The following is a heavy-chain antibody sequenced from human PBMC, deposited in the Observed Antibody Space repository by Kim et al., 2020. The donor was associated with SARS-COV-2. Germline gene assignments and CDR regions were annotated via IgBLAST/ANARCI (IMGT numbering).Heavy chain of an antibody. CDR2: ITGRDGST. CDR3: ARESSRRADY. CDR1: GFSFSTYD. Sequence: GGSLRLSCAASGFSFSTYDMSWVRQAPGKGLEWVSAITGRDGSTFYADSVKGRFTISRDNSRNTLFLQLNRLRAEDTALYYCARESSRRADYWGQGTLVT. J-gene: IGHJ4*02. V-gene: IGHV3-23*01.